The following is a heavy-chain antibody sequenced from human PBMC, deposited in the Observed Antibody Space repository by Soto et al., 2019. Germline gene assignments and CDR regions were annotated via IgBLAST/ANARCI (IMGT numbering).Heavy chain of an antibody. J-gene: IGHJ4*02. Sequence: GGSLRLSCAASGFTFSSYAMSWVRQAPGKGLEWVSGISGSGDTTYYTDSVKGRFTISRDNSKNTLYLQMNSLRAEDTAVYYCAKDHPITMIVVGYFDYWGQGT. CDR3: AKDHPITMIVVGYFDY. CDR1: GFTFSSYA. V-gene: IGHV3-23*01. CDR2: ISGSGDTT. D-gene: IGHD3-22*01.